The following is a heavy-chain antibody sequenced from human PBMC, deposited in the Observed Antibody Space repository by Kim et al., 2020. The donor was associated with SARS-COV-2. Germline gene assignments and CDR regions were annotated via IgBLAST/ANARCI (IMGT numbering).Heavy chain of an antibody. Sequence: GESLKISCKGSGYSFTSYWIGWVRQMPGKGLEWMGIIYPGDSDTRYSPSFQGQVTISADKSISTAYLQWSSLKASDTAMYYCARHTFGVVIETGMDVWGQGTTVTVSS. D-gene: IGHD3-3*01. V-gene: IGHV5-51*01. CDR1: GYSFTSYW. CDR3: ARHTFGVVIETGMDV. CDR2: IYPGDSDT. J-gene: IGHJ6*02.